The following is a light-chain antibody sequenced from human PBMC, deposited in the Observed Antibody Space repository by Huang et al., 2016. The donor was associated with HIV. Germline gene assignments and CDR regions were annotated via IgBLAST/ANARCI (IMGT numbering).Light chain of an antibody. CDR2: DAS. V-gene: IGKV3-15*01. Sequence: EIVMTQSPATLSVSPGGSATLSCRASQSVSSNLAWYQQKPGQAPSLLIYDASTRATGVPVRFTGSGSGTEFTLTINSLQSEDFAVYYCQQYNNWPPLTFGGGTKVEIK. CDR1: QSVSSN. CDR3: QQYNNWPPLT. J-gene: IGKJ4*01.